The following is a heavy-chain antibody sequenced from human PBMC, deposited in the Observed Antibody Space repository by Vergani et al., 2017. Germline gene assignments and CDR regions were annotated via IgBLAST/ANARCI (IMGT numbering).Heavy chain of an antibody. V-gene: IGHV4-34*01. D-gene: IGHD4-23*01. J-gene: IGHJ4*02. CDR2: INHSGST. Sequence: QVQLQQWGAGLLKPSETLSLTCAVYGGSFSGYYWSWIRQPPGKGLEWIGEINHSGSTNYNPSLKSRVTISVDTSKNPFSLKLSSVTAADTAVYYCARGGYGGNRLIDYWGQGTLVTVSS. CDR3: ARGGYGGNRLIDY. CDR1: GGSFSGYY.